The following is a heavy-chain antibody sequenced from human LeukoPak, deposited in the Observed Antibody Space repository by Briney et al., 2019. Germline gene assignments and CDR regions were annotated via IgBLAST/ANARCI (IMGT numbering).Heavy chain of an antibody. D-gene: IGHD6-13*01. V-gene: IGHV4-59*08. J-gene: IGHJ6*02. CDR1: GGSISSYY. CDR3: ARSYSSSDHYYYYGMDV. Sequence: SETLSLTCTVSGGSISSYYWNWIRQPPGKGLEWIGYINYISTTDYNPSLKSRVTISLDTSKNRSSLKLSSVTAAETAMYYCARSYSSSDHYYYYGMDVWGQGTTVTVFS. CDR2: INYISTT.